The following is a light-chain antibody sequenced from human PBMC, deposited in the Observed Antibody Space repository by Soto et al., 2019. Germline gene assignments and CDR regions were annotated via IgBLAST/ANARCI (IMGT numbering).Light chain of an antibody. V-gene: IGKV3-11*01. J-gene: IGKJ1*01. CDR1: QSVSIY. CDR3: QQRSIWPWT. Sequence: EIVLTQSPATLPLSPGERATLSCRASQSVSIYLAWYQQKPGQAPRLLIYDASSRATDIPARFTGSGSGTDFTLTISSLEPEDFAVYYCQQRSIWPWTFGQGTKVEIK. CDR2: DAS.